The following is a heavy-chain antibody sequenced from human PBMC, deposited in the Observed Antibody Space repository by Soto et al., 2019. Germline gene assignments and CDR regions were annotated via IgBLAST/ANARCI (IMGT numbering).Heavy chain of an antibody. D-gene: IGHD2-21*01. CDR2: FSGGRDTT. J-gene: IGHJ4*02. V-gene: IGHV3-23*01. CDR3: AKATSPTCTASICYSFDY. CDR1: GFTFSSYA. Sequence: VQLLESGGGLVQPGGSLRLSCVASGFTFSSYAMSWVRQAPGQRMEWVATFSGGRDTTWHADSVKGRFTVSRASSKNTLSLQTNSLRPEHTALYYCAKATSPTCTASICYSFDYWGQGTLVTVSS.